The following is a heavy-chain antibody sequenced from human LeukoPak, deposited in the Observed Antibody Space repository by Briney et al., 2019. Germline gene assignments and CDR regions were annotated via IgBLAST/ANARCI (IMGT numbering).Heavy chain of an antibody. CDR3: TAKLIFH. V-gene: IGHV3-23*01. Sequence: GGTLRLSCAASGFTFSSYGMSWVRQAPGKGLEWVSAISGSGGSTYYADSVKGRFTISRDNSKNTLYLQMNSLKTEDTAVYYCTAKLIFHWGQGTLVTVSS. CDR2: ISGSGGST. J-gene: IGHJ4*02. CDR1: GFTFSSYG.